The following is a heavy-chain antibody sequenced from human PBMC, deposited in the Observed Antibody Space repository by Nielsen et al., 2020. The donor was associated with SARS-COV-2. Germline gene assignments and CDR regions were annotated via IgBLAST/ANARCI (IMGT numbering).Heavy chain of an antibody. CDR1: GFTFDDYA. Sequence: GGSLRLSCAASGFTFDDYAMHWVRQAPGKGLEWVSGISWNSGSIGYADSVKGRFTISRDNAKNSLYLQMNSLRAEDTALYYCAKDGLWFGYPGDYYGMDVWGQVTTVTVSS. CDR3: AKDGLWFGYPGDYYGMDV. J-gene: IGHJ6*02. CDR2: ISWNSGSI. V-gene: IGHV3-9*01. D-gene: IGHD3-10*01.